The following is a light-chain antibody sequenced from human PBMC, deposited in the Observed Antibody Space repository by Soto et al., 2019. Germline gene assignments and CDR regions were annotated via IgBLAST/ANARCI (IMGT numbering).Light chain of an antibody. CDR3: QQYNNWPPWT. J-gene: IGKJ1*01. Sequence: IVQAPSVHSGSPGERNNLSCRASQSVSSNLAWYQQKPGQAPRLLIYGASTRATGIPARFSGSGSGTEFTLTISSLQSEDFAVYYCQQYNNWPPWTFGQGTKVDIK. CDR1: QSVSSN. V-gene: IGKV3-15*01. CDR2: GAS.